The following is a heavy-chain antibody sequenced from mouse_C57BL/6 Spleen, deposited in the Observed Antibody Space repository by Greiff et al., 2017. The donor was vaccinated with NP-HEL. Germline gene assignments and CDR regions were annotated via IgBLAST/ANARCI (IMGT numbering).Heavy chain of an antibody. CDR3: ARSTVVAHDY. D-gene: IGHD1-1*01. V-gene: IGHV1-26*01. J-gene: IGHJ2*01. CDR2: INPNNGGT. Sequence: QQSHGKSLEWIGDINPNNGGTSYNQKFKGKATLTVDKSSSTAYMELRSLTSEDSAVYYCARSTVVAHDYWGQGTTLTVSS.